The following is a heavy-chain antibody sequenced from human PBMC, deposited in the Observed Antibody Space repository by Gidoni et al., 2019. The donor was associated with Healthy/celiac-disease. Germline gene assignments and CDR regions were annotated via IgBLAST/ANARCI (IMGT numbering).Heavy chain of an antibody. J-gene: IGHJ4*02. Sequence: EVQLVESGGGLVQPGGSLRLSCADSGFTVSSNYMSWVRQAPGKGLEWVSVIYSGGSTYYADSVKGRFTISRDNSKNTLYLQMNSLRAEDTAVYYCARDGDSSSWSPSFDYWGQGTLVTVSS. CDR2: IYSGGST. CDR1: GFTVSSNY. V-gene: IGHV3-66*01. CDR3: ARDGDSSSWSPSFDY. D-gene: IGHD6-13*01.